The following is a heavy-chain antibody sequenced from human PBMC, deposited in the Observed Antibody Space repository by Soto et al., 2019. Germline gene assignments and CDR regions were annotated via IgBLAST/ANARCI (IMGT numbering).Heavy chain of an antibody. Sequence: QLQLQESGPGLVKPSETLSLTCTVSGGSISSSSYYWGWIRQPPGKGLEWIGSIYYSGSTYYNPSLKSRVTISVDTSKNQFSLKLSSVTAADTAVYYCARVGQYSGYDYPFDYWGQGTLVTVSS. CDR3: ARVGQYSGYDYPFDY. D-gene: IGHD5-12*01. J-gene: IGHJ4*02. CDR2: IYYSGST. V-gene: IGHV4-39*01. CDR1: GGSISSSSYY.